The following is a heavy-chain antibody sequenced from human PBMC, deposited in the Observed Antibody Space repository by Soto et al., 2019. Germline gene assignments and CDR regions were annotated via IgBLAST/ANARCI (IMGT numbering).Heavy chain of an antibody. CDR1: GYTFTGYY. Sequence: ASVKVSCKAYGYTFTGYYMHWVRQAPGQGLEWMGWINPNSGGTNYAQKFQGWVTMTRDTSISTAYMELSRLRSDDTAVYYCARGRAVVVPTGYYYYYGMDVWGQGTTVPVSS. V-gene: IGHV1-2*04. J-gene: IGHJ6*02. CDR2: INPNSGGT. D-gene: IGHD2-2*01. CDR3: ARGRAVVVPTGYYYYYGMDV.